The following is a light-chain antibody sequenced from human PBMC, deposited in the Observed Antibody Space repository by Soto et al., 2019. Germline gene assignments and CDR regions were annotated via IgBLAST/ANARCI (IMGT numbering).Light chain of an antibody. CDR1: QSVSSSY. Sequence: EIVLTQSPGTLSLSPGERATLSCRASQSVSSSYLAWYQQKPGHAPRLLIDGASSRATGIPDRFSGSGSGTDFTLTISRLEPEDFAVYYCQQYGSSLTWTFGQGTKVEIK. J-gene: IGKJ1*01. CDR2: GAS. V-gene: IGKV3-20*01. CDR3: QQYGSSLTWT.